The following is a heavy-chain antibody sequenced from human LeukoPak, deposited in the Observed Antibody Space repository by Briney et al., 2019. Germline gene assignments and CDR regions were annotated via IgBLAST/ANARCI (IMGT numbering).Heavy chain of an antibody. D-gene: IGHD3-16*01. CDR2: MNPNSGNT. Sequence: ASVKVSCKASGYTFTSYDINWVRQATGQGLEWMGWMNPNSGNTGYAQKFQGRVTMTRDTSISTAYMELSRLRSDDTALYYCARGRSTGPLTLGDYWGQGTLVTVSS. CDR3: ARGRSTGPLTLGDY. J-gene: IGHJ4*02. CDR1: GYTFTSYD. V-gene: IGHV1-8*01.